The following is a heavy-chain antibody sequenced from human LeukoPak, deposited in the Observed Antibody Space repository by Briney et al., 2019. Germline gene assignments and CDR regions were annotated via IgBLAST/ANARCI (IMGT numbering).Heavy chain of an antibody. Sequence: GGSLRLSCAASGFTFSSYGMHWVRQAPGEGLEWVAVIWYDGSNKYYADSVKGRFTISRDNSKNTLYLQMNSLRAEDTAVYYCARGGGIYYDSSGYYYFDYWGQGTLVTVSS. D-gene: IGHD3-22*01. CDR2: IWYDGSNK. V-gene: IGHV3-30*19. CDR1: GFTFSSYG. J-gene: IGHJ4*02. CDR3: ARGGGIYYDSSGYYYFDY.